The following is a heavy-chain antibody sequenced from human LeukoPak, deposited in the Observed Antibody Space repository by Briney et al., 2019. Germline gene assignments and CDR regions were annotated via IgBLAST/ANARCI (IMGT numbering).Heavy chain of an antibody. V-gene: IGHV4-4*07. CDR1: GGSISSYY. J-gene: IGHJ4*02. CDR2: IYTSGST. D-gene: IGHD6-19*01. CDR3: ARAGASSGWYRVFDY. Sequence: SETLSLTCTVSGGSISSYYWSWIRQPAGKGLEWIGRIYTSGSTNYNPSLKSRVTMSVDTSKNQFSLKLSSVTAADTAVYYCARAGASSGWYRVFDYWGQGTLVTVSS.